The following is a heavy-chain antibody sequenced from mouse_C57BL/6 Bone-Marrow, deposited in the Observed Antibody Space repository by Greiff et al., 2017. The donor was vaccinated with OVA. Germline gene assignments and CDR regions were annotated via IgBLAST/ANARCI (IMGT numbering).Heavy chain of an antibody. CDR1: GYAFSSSW. CDR2: IYPGDGDT. J-gene: IGHJ3*01. D-gene: IGHD1-1*01. V-gene: IGHV1-82*01. CDR3: ARLDYYGSSLAWFAY. Sequence: QVQLQQSGPELVKPGASVKISCKASGYAFSSSWMNWVKQRPGKGLEWIGRIYPGDGDTNYNGKFKGKATLTADKSSSTAYMQLSSLTSEDSAVYFCARLDYYGSSLAWFAYWGQGTLVTVSA.